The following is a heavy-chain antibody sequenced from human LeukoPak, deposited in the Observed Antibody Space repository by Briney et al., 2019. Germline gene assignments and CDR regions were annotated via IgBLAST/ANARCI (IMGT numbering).Heavy chain of an antibody. CDR2: INPSGGST. D-gene: IGHD6-13*01. CDR3: ATDAYSSSWYSYYFDY. J-gene: IGHJ4*02. Sequence: GASVKVSCKVSGYTFTSYYMHWVRQAPGQGLEWMGIINPSGGSTSYAQKFQGRVTMTRDTSTSTVYMELSSLRSEDTAVYYCATDAYSSSWYSYYFDYWGQGTLVTVSS. CDR1: GYTFTSYY. V-gene: IGHV1-46*01.